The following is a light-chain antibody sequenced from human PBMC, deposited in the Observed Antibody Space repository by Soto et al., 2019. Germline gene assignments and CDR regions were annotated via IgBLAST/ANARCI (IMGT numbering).Light chain of an antibody. V-gene: IGLV5-37*01. CDR2: YYSDSDK. CDR3: MIWPSNAYVV. Sequence: QPVLTQPPSSSASPGESARLTCTLSSDINVGSYNIYWYQQKPGSPPKYLLYYYSDSDKGQGSGVPSRLSGSKDASANTGILLIAGLQSEDDADYYCMIWPSNAYVVFGGGTKLTVL. CDR1: SDINVGSYN. J-gene: IGLJ2*01.